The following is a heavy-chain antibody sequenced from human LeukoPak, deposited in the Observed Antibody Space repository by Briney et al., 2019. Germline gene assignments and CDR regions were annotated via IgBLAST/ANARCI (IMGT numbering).Heavy chain of an antibody. CDR2: INPSGGST. J-gene: IGHJ4*02. V-gene: IGHV1-46*01. D-gene: IGHD3-22*01. CDR1: GYTFTSYY. CDR3: ARHMKAIFGVVILYYYDSSGYYDY. Sequence: ASVKVSCKASGYTFTSYYMHWVRQAPGQGLEWMGIINPSGGSTSYAQKFQGRVTMTRDTSTSTVYMELSSLRSEDTAVYYCARHMKAIFGVVILYYYDSSGYYDYWGQGTLVTVSS.